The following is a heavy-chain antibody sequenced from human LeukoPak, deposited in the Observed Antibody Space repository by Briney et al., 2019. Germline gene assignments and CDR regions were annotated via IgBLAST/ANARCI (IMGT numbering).Heavy chain of an antibody. CDR3: AKDCKTYYYDSSGYPPDAFDI. Sequence: PGGSLRLSCAASGFTFSSYSMNWVRQAPGKGLEWVSAISGSGGSTYYADSVKGRFTISRDNSKNTLYLQMNSLRAEDTAVYYCAKDCKTYYYDSSGYPPDAFDIWGQGTMVTVSS. CDR1: GFTFSSYS. V-gene: IGHV3-23*01. D-gene: IGHD3-22*01. CDR2: ISGSGGST. J-gene: IGHJ3*02.